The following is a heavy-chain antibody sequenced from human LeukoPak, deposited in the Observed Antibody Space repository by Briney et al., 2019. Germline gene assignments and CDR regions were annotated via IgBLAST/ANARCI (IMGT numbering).Heavy chain of an antibody. CDR1: GFTFSSYA. CDR3: AKSPVGAGDYFDY. D-gene: IGHD1-26*01. V-gene: IGHV3-23*01. Sequence: GRSLRLSCAASGFTFSSYAMSWVRQAPGKGLEWVSAISGSGGSTYYADSVKGRFTISRDNSKNTLYLQMNSLRAEDTAVYYCAKSPVGAGDYFDYWGQGTLVTVSS. J-gene: IGHJ4*02. CDR2: ISGSGGST.